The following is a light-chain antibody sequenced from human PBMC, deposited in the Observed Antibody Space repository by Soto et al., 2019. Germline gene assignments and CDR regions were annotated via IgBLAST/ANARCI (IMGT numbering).Light chain of an antibody. CDR2: EGS. CDR1: SSDVGAHKF. Sequence: QSALTQPASVSGSPGQSITISCTGTSSDVGAHKFVSWFRQHPGKAPKLIMYEGSYRPSGVSNRFSGSKSGNTASLTILGLRSEDEADYYCSSRTTNTTVVFGGGTQLTVL. CDR3: SSRTTNTTVV. V-gene: IGLV2-14*01. J-gene: IGLJ2*01.